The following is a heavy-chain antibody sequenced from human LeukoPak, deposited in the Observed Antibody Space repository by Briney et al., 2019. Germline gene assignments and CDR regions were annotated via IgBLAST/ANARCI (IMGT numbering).Heavy chain of an antibody. CDR1: GFTFSDYY. Sequence: GGSLRLSCAASGFTFSDYYMSWIRQAPGKGLEWFSYISSSGSTIYYADSVKGRFTISRDNAKNSLYLQMNSLRAEDTAVYYCARAGERIYYYYGMDVWGQGTTVTVSS. D-gene: IGHD7-27*01. CDR2: ISSSGSTI. CDR3: ARAGERIYYYYGMDV. J-gene: IGHJ6*02. V-gene: IGHV3-11*01.